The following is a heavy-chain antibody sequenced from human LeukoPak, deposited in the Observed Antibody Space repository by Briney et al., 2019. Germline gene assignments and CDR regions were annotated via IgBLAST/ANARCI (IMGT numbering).Heavy chain of an antibody. Sequence: GGSLRLSCAASGFTFSSYAMHWVRQAPGKGLEWVAVISYDGSNKYYADSVKGRFTISRDNSKNTLYLQMNSLRAEDTAVYYCAKGGRGGVTIFGVVIMSWDYWGQGTLVTVSS. V-gene: IGHV3-30-3*01. CDR1: GFTFSSYA. J-gene: IGHJ4*02. D-gene: IGHD3-3*01. CDR2: ISYDGSNK. CDR3: AKGGRGGVTIFGVVIMSWDY.